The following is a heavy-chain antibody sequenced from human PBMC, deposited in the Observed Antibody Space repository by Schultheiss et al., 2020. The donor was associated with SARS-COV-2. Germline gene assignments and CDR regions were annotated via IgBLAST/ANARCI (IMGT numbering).Heavy chain of an antibody. CDR3: ARDRGLPYEIFGGFDY. V-gene: IGHV3-30*03. D-gene: IGHD3-3*01. CDR2: ISYDGSNK. CDR1: GFTFNDYY. Sequence: GGSLRLSCAASGFTFNDYYMSWIRQAPGKGLEWVAVISYDGSNKYYADSVKGRFTISRDNSKNTLYLQMNSLRAEDTAVYYCARDRGLPYEIFGGFDYWGQGTLVTVSS. J-gene: IGHJ4*02.